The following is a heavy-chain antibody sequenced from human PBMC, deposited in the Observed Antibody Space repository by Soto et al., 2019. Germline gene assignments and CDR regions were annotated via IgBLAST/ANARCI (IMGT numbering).Heavy chain of an antibody. D-gene: IGHD4-17*01. J-gene: IGHJ4*02. CDR2: IIPFFGTA. V-gene: IGHV1-69*13. Sequence: SVKVSCKASGGTFSTFGISWVRQAPGQGLEWMGGIIPFFGTARYSQKFEDRITITADESTNTVHMDLRSLTSEDTAIYYCAKSAPMDAGDKYYYDFWGQGALVTVSS. CDR1: GGTFSTFG. CDR3: AKSAPMDAGDKYYYDF.